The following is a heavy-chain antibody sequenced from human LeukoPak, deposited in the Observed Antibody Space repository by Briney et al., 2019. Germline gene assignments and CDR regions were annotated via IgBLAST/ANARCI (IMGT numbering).Heavy chain of an antibody. D-gene: IGHD2-15*01. CDR1: GLAFSAYK. CDR3: VVGGSPGY. V-gene: IGHV3-74*01. Sequence: GGSLRLSCAASGLAFSAYKMHWVRQAPRKGLVWVSRISTDGYTTDYADFVQGRFTASRDNTTNTRSLEMNSLRAEDTAVYYCVVGGSPGYWGQGTLVTVSS. J-gene: IGHJ4*02. CDR2: ISTDGYTT.